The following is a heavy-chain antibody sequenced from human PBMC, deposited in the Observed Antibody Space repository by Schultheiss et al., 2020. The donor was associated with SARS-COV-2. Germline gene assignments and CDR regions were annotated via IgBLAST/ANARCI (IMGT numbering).Heavy chain of an antibody. CDR2: INPNSGGT. Sequence: ASVKVSCKASGYTFTGYYMHWVRQAPGQGLEWMGWINPNSGGTNYAQKFQGWVTMTRDTSISTVYMELSSLRSEDTAVYYCARDRAVKSVGMDVWGQGTTVTVSS. D-gene: IGHD4-17*01. CDR1: GYTFTGYY. V-gene: IGHV1-2*04. CDR3: ARDRAVKSVGMDV. J-gene: IGHJ6*02.